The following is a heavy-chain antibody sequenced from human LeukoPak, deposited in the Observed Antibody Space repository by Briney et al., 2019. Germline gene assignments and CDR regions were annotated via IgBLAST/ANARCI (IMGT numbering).Heavy chain of an antibody. CDR3: ARINSSWYYFDY. Sequence: SETLSLTCAVSGGSISSSNWWSWVRQPPGKGLEWIGEIYHSGSTNYNPSLKSRVTISVDTSKNQFSLKLSSVTAADTAVYYCARINSSWYYFDYWGQGTLVTVSS. J-gene: IGHJ4*02. CDR1: GGSISSSNW. V-gene: IGHV4-4*02. CDR2: IYHSGST. D-gene: IGHD6-13*01.